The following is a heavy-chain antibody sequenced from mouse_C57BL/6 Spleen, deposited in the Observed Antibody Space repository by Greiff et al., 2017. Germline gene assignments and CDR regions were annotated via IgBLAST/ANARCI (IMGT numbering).Heavy chain of an antibody. CDR1: GYAFSSYW. V-gene: IGHV1-80*01. D-gene: IGHD2-4*01. J-gene: IGHJ2*01. CDR2: IYPGDGDT. CDR3: ARGRDYDAFDD. Sequence: VQLQQSGAELVKPGASVKISCKASGYAFSSYWMNWVKQRPGKGLEWIGQIYPGDGDTNYNGKFKGKATLTADKSSSTAYMQLSSLTSEDSAVYFCARGRDYDAFDDWGQGTTLTVSS.